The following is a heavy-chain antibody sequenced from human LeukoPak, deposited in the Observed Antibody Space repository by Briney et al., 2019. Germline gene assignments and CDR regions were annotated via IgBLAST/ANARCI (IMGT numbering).Heavy chain of an antibody. CDR2: MNPNSGNT. Sequence: ASVKVSCKASGYTFTSYGINWVRQATGQGLEWMGWMNPNSGNTGYAQKFQGRVTITRNTSISTAYMELSSLRSEDTAVYYCARARRYCSGGSCSYWFDPWGQGTLVTVSS. J-gene: IGHJ5*02. V-gene: IGHV1-8*03. CDR1: GYTFTSYG. CDR3: ARARRYCSGGSCSYWFDP. D-gene: IGHD2-15*01.